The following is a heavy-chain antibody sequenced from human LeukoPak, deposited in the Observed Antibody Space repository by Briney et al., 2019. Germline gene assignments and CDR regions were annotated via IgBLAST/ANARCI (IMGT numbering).Heavy chain of an antibody. D-gene: IGHD3-16*01. CDR2: ITGSGGST. CDR1: GFTFSSHA. CDR3: AKLGISDGIDY. J-gene: IGHJ4*02. Sequence: GGSLRLSCAASGFTFSSHAMTWVRQAPGKGLEWGSSITGSGGSTFYAASVKGRFTISRDNSKNTLYLQMNNLRAEDTAVYYCAKLGISDGIDYWGQGTLVTVSS. V-gene: IGHV3-23*01.